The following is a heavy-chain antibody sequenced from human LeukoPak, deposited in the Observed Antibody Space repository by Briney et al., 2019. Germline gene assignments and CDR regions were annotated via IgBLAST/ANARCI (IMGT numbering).Heavy chain of an antibody. CDR2: ISASGVDT. D-gene: IGHD3-22*01. CDR3: AKRPRDSSGYYLGAFDG. CDR1: GFGFNEAW. V-gene: IGHV3-23*01. Sequence: GGSLRLSCAASGFGFNEAWMSWVRQAPGKGLEWVSAISASGVDTYYPDSVKGRFTISRDNSKNTLYLHMSSLRAEDTAVYFCAKRPRDSSGYYLGAFDGWGQGTTVTVSS. J-gene: IGHJ3*01.